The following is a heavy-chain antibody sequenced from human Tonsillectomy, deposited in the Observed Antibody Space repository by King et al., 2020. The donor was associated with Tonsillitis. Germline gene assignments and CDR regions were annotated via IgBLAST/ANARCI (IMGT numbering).Heavy chain of an antibody. V-gene: IGHV2-70*11. J-gene: IGHJ4*02. CDR1: GFSLSTSGMC. CDR2: IDWDDDK. Sequence: VTLKESGPALVKPTQTLTLTCTFSGFSLSTSGMCVSWIRQPPGKALEWLARIDWDDDKYYSTSLKTRLTISKDTSKNQVVLTMTNMDPVDTATYYCARLSGGELLSSHFNYWGQGTLVTVSS. CDR3: ARLSGGELLSSHFNY. D-gene: IGHD1-26*01.